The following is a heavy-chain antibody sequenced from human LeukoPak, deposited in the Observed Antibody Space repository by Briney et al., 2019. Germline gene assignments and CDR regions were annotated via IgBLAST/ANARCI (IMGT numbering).Heavy chain of an antibody. Sequence: GGSLRLSCAASGFTFSSYAMHWVRQAPGKGLEYVSAISSNGGSTYYANSVKGRFTISRDNSKNTLYLQMGSLRAEDMAVYYCARGNEIVGATPLHYWGQGTLVTVSS. CDR1: GFTFSSYA. V-gene: IGHV3-64*01. CDR2: ISSNGGST. CDR3: ARGNEIVGATPLHY. J-gene: IGHJ4*02. D-gene: IGHD1-26*01.